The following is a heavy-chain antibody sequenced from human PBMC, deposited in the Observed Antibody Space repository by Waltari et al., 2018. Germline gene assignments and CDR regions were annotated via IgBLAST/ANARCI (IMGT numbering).Heavy chain of an antibody. V-gene: IGHV1-46*01. J-gene: IGHJ4*02. Sequence: QAHLVQSGAEVKKPGASVRVSCKASGYIFTNYYIHWLRQAPGQGLEWMGTGNPSAGSTDYAQKFQGRVTMTRDTSTSTVYMELSSLRADDTAVYYCARVAFYDSGSYFDYWCQGTLVTVSS. CDR3: ARVAFYDSGSYFDY. D-gene: IGHD3-10*01. CDR1: GYIFTNYY. CDR2: GNPSAGST.